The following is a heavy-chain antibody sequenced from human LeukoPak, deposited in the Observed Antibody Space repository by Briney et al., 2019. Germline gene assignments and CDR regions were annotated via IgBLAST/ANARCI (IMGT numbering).Heavy chain of an antibody. CDR3: ARGNRGIVVVPAASYMDV. CDR2: IYYSGST. Sequence: SETLSLTCTVSGGSISSSSYYWGWIRQPPGKGLEWIGSIYYSGSTYYNPSLKSRVTISVDTSKNQFSLKLSSVTAADTAVYYCARGNRGIVVVPAASYMDVWGKGTTVTVSS. J-gene: IGHJ6*03. V-gene: IGHV4-39*01. CDR1: GGSISSSSYY. D-gene: IGHD2-2*01.